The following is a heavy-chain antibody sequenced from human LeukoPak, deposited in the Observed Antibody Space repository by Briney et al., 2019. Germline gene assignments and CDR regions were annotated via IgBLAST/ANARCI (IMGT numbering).Heavy chain of an antibody. Sequence: GGSLRLSCAASGFTFSSYGMHWVRQAPGKGLEWVSSITISSSYIYYADSVKGRFTISRDNAKNSLYLQMNSLRAEDKAVYYCARDLQDCSGGSCYDYFDYWGQGTLVTVSS. CDR1: GFTFSSYG. J-gene: IGHJ4*02. V-gene: IGHV3-21*01. CDR3: ARDLQDCSGGSCYDYFDY. D-gene: IGHD2-15*01. CDR2: ITISSSYI.